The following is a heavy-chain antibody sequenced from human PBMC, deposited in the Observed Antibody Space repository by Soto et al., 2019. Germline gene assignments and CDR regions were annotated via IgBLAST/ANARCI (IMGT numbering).Heavy chain of an antibody. D-gene: IGHD6-19*01. J-gene: IGHJ4*02. V-gene: IGHV3-30*03. CDR3: ARDLSVAGPDY. CDR1: GFTFRSYA. CDR2: ISYDESDK. Sequence: GGSLRLSCAASGFTFRSYAMHWVRQAPGKGLEWVAVISYDESDKYYADSLKGHFTISRDNSKNTLYLQMNSLRGEDTAVYYCARDLSVAGPDYWGQGTLVTV.